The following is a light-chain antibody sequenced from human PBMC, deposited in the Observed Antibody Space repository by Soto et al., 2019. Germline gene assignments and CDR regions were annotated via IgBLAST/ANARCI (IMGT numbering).Light chain of an antibody. Sequence: DIQITHSLSTLPASVGERVTITCRASQGISSWLAWYQQKPGKAPKLLIYKAFSLESGVPSRFSGSGSGTEFTLTISSLQPDDFATYYCQHETFGQGTKVEIK. CDR2: KAF. CDR1: QGISSW. J-gene: IGKJ1*01. V-gene: IGKV1-5*03. CDR3: QHET.